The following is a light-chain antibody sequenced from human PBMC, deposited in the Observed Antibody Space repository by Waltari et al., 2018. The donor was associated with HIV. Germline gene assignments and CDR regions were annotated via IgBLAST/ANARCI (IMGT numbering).Light chain of an antibody. V-gene: IGLV2-23*02. CDR3: CSYAGSSTFGFYV. CDR1: GRDVGDYKY. CDR2: DVN. Sequence: QSALTQPASVSGSPEQSITISCPGAGRDVGDYKYLSWYQQYPGKAPNLLIYDVNKRPSGVSNRSSGSKSGNTASLTISGLQAEDDADYYCCSYAGSSTFGFYVFGTGTKVTVL. J-gene: IGLJ1*01.